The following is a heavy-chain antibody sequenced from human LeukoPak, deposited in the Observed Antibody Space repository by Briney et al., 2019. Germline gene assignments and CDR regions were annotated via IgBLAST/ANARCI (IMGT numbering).Heavy chain of an antibody. CDR2: INHSGSS. CDR3: ARDFDY. Sequence: SETLSLTCAVYGGSFSGYYWSWIRQPPGKGLEWIGEINHSGSSDYNPSLKSRVTISGDTSKNHFSLRLRSVTAADTAVYYCARDFDYWGQGTLVTVSS. V-gene: IGHV4-34*01. J-gene: IGHJ4*02. CDR1: GGSFSGYY.